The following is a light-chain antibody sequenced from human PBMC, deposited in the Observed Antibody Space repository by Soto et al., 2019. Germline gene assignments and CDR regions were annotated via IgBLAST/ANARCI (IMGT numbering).Light chain of an antibody. Sequence: EIVLTQSPATLSLSPGERATLSCRASQSVSSYLAWYQQKNGQDPRLLIYDASNRATGIPARSSGSGSGTDFNLTIGSLEPEDFSVYYCQQRSEWSPLTFDPGTKVDIK. CDR3: QQRSEWSPLT. CDR2: DAS. V-gene: IGKV3-11*01. CDR1: QSVSSY. J-gene: IGKJ3*01.